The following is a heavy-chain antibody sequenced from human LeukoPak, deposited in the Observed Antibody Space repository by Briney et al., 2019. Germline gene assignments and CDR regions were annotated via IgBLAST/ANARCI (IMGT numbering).Heavy chain of an antibody. CDR2: IYHSGST. V-gene: IGHV4-38-2*02. CDR1: GYSISSGYY. Sequence: SETLSLTCTVSGYSISSGYYWGWFRQPPGKGLEWIGSIYHSGSTYYDPSLKSRVTISVDTSKNQFSLKLSSVTAADTAVYYCARAMRMTTVTTNYYYGMDVWGQGTTVTVSS. J-gene: IGHJ6*02. D-gene: IGHD4-17*01. CDR3: ARAMRMTTVTTNYYYGMDV.